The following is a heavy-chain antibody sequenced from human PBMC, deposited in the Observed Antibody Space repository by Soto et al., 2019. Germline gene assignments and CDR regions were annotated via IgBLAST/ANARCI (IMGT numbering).Heavy chain of an antibody. CDR2: IIPILGIA. CDR3: ARDGGGITVTPTGASDS. D-gene: IGHD4-17*01. J-gene: IGHJ4*02. CDR1: GGTFSSYS. V-gene: IGHV1-69*08. Sequence: QVQLVQSGAEVKKPGSSVKVSCKASGGTFSSYSISWVRQAPGQGLEWMGRIIPILGIANYAQKFQGRVTITADRSTSTAYMELSSLRSDDTAVYYCARDGGGITVTPTGASDSWGQGTLVTVSS.